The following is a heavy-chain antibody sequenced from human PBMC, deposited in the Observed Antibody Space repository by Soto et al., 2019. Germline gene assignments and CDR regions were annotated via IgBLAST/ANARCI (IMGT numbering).Heavy chain of an antibody. V-gene: IGHV1-2*04. Sequence: ASVKVSGKASGYTFTGYYMHWVRQAPGQGLEWMGWINPNSGGTNYAQKFQGWVTMTRDTSISTAYMELSRLRSDDTAVYYCARGGAYYDYVFSAVDVWGQGTTVTVSS. D-gene: IGHD3-16*01. CDR3: ARGGAYYDYVFSAVDV. CDR1: GYTFTGYY. J-gene: IGHJ6*02. CDR2: INPNSGGT.